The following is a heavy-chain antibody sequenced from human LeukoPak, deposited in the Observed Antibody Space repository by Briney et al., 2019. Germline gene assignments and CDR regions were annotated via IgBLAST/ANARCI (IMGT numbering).Heavy chain of an antibody. CDR1: GFTFSTYA. CDR2: IFNSGTST. Sequence: GGSLRLSCAASGFTFSTYAMTWVRQAPGKGLEGVSVIFNSGTSTYYADSVKRRFTISRDNSKNTLHLQMSSLRAEDTAVYYCAKDMYGDFGGVDYWGQGTLVTVSS. CDR3: AKDMYGDFGGVDY. J-gene: IGHJ4*02. D-gene: IGHD4-17*01. V-gene: IGHV3-23*01.